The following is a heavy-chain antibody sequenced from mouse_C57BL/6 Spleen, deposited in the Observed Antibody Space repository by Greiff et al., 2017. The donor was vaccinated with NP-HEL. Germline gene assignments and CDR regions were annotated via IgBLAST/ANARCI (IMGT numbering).Heavy chain of an antibody. CDR3: ARKGCYYAMDY. D-gene: IGHD6-1*01. Sequence: EVQLQQSGPELVKPGDSVKISCKASGYSFTGYFMNWVMQSHGKSLEWIGRINPYNGDTFYNQKFKGKATLTVDKSSSTAHMELRSLTSEDSAVXYCARKGCYYAMDYWGQGTSVTVSS. J-gene: IGHJ4*01. CDR2: INPYNGDT. V-gene: IGHV1-20*01. CDR1: GYSFTGYF.